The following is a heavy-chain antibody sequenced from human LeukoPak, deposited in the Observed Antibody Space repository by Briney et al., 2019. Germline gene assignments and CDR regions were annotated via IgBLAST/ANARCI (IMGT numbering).Heavy chain of an antibody. CDR1: GFTFSSYA. CDR2: ISYDGNNK. CDR3: AKVPRQSGWYPLSDS. V-gene: IGHV3-30*18. D-gene: IGHD6-13*01. J-gene: IGHJ5*01. Sequence: GGSLRLSCAASGFTFSSYAMHWVRQAPGKGPEWVAVISYDGNNKYYADSVKGRFTISRDNSRNTLYLQMNTLRAEDTAVYYCAKVPRQSGWYPLSDSWGQGALVTVSS.